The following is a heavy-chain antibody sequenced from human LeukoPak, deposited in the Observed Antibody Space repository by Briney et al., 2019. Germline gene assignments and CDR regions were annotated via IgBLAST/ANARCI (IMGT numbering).Heavy chain of an antibody. CDR2: IYPGDSDT. CDR3: ARLLDYGSGSYYNNWFDP. CDR1: GYSFTSYW. D-gene: IGHD3-10*01. J-gene: IGHJ5*02. V-gene: IGHV5-51*01. Sequence: GESLQISCQGSGYSFTSYWIGWVRQMPGKGLEWMGIIYPGDSDTRYSPSFQGQVTISADKSISTAYLQWGSLKASDTAMYYCARLLDYGSGSYYNNWFDPWGQGTLVTVSS.